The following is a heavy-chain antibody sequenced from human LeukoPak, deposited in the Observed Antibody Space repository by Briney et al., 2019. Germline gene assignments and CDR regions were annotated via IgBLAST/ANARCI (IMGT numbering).Heavy chain of an antibody. Sequence: SVKVSCKASGGTFSSYAISWVRQAPGQGLEWMGRIIPIFGTANYAQKFQGRVTITTDESTSTAYMELSSLRAEDTAVYYCARGTEMATTHQGPYYYYYYMDVWGKGTAVTVSS. J-gene: IGHJ6*03. D-gene: IGHD5-24*01. CDR1: GGTFSSYA. CDR3: ARGTEMATTHQGPYYYYYYMDV. CDR2: IIPIFGTA. V-gene: IGHV1-69*05.